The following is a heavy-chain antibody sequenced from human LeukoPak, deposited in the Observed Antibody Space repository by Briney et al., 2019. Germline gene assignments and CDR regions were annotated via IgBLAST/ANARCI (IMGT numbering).Heavy chain of an antibody. J-gene: IGHJ5*02. CDR1: GGTFSSYA. D-gene: IGHD3-10*01. CDR2: IIPIFGTA. Sequence: SVKVSCKASGGTFSSYAISWVRQAPGQGLEGMGRIIPIFGTANYAQKFQGRVTITADKSTSTAYMELSSLRSEDTAVYYCARGSMVRGVIITMGWFDPWGQGTLVTVSS. V-gene: IGHV1-69*06. CDR3: ARGSMVRGVIITMGWFDP.